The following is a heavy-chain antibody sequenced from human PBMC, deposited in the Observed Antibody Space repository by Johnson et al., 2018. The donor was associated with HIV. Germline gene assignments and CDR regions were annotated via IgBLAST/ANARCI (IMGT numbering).Heavy chain of an antibody. CDR3: ARAPSEGCSGGSCYPWAFNI. D-gene: IGHD2-15*01. V-gene: IGHV3-13*01. CDR1: GFTFSTFD. Sequence: VQLMESGGGLVQPGGSLRLSCAASGFTFSTFDMHWVRQVAGKGLEWVSSIGTLSDTFYPESVKGRFTISRDNAKNSLYLQINSLRAEDTAVYYCARAPSEGCSGGSCYPWAFNIWGQGTMVTVSS. J-gene: IGHJ3*02. CDR2: IGTLSDT.